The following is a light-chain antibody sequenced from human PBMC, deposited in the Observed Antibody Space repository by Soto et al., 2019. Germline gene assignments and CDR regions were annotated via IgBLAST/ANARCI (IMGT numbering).Light chain of an antibody. J-gene: IGKJ1*01. CDR2: GTS. V-gene: IGKV3-20*01. CDR1: QRVSSRF. Sequence: VLTQSPDTLSLSPGERATLSCRASQRVSSRFFAWYQQKPAQAPRLLIYGTSTRAAGIPDRFSGAGSGTDFTLTLSRLEPEDFAVYYCQQFAYSLWTFGQGTKVEI. CDR3: QQFAYSLWT.